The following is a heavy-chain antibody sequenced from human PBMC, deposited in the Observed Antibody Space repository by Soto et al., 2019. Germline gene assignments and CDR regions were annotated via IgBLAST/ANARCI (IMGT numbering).Heavy chain of an antibody. CDR2: IIPIFGTA. J-gene: IGHJ4*02. CDR3: ARLPRGYSGYPVY. V-gene: IGHV1-69*13. CDR1: VYTFTSYG. D-gene: IGHD5-12*01. Sequence: SVKVSCKASVYTFTSYGISWVRQAPGQGLEWMGGIIPIFGTANYAQKFQGRVTITADESTSTAYMELGSLRSEDTAVYYCARLPRGYSGYPVYWGQGTLVTVSS.